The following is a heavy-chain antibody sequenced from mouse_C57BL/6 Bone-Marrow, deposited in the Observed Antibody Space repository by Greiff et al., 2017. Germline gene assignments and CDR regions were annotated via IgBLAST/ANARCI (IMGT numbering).Heavy chain of an antibody. CDR3: ARSLLRYPHYSAMDY. J-gene: IGHJ4*01. V-gene: IGHV1-82*01. CDR1: GYAFSSSW. D-gene: IGHD1-1*01. CDR2: IYPGDGDT. Sequence: QVQLQQSGPELVKPGASVKISCKASGYAFSSSWMNWVKQRPGKGLEWIGRIYPGDGDTNYNGKFKGKATLTADKSSSTAYMQLSSLTSEDSAVYFCARSLLRYPHYSAMDYWGQGTSVTVSS.